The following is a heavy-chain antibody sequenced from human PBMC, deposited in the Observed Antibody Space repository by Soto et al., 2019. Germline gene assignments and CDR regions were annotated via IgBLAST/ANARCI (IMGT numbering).Heavy chain of an antibody. CDR2: ISAYNGNT. J-gene: IGHJ4*02. V-gene: IGHV1-18*01. D-gene: IGHD3-3*01. CDR3: ARDSATPDFWSGYYLGTSDFDY. CDR1: GYTFTSYG. Sequence: GASVKVSCKASGYTFTSYGISWVRQAPGQGLEWMGWISAYNGNTNYAQKLQGRVTMTTDTSTSTAYMELRSLRSDDTAVYYCARDSATPDFWSGYYLGTSDFDYWGQGTLVTVSS.